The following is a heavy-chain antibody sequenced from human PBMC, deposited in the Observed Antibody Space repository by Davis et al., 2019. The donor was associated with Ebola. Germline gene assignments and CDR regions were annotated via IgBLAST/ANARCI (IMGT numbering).Heavy chain of an antibody. V-gene: IGHV2-5*02. J-gene: IGHJ6*02. D-gene: IGHD5-12*01. CDR2: LYWDDDK. CDR3: ARTRGYSGFFGDYYSYGMDV. Sequence: SGPTLVKPTQTLTLTCTFSGFSLSTSGVGVGWIRQPPGKALEWLTLLYWDDDKRYSPFLKRRLTITKDTSKNQVVLTMTNMDPVDIATYYCARTRGYSGFFGDYYSYGMDVWGQGTTVTVSS. CDR1: GFSLSTSGVG.